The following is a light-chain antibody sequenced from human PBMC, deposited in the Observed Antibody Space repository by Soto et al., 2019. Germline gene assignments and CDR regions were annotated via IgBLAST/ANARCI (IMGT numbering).Light chain of an antibody. J-gene: IGLJ1*01. CDR1: SSDVGGYNY. CDR3: SSYTNSSPFV. Sequence: QSVLTQPASVSGSPGQSITISCTGTSSDVGGYNYVSWYQQLPGKAPKLMIYDVSNWPSGVSNRFSGSKSGNTASLTISGLQAEDEADYYCSSYTNSSPFVFGTGTKVTVL. CDR2: DVS. V-gene: IGLV2-14*01.